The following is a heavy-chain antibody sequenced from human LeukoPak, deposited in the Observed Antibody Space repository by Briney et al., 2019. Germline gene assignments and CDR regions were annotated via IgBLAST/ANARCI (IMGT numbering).Heavy chain of an antibody. V-gene: IGHV1-2*06. CDR3: ARDKQIGVPAESGMDV. Sequence: VASVKVSCMASGYTFTGYYMHWVRQAPGQGLEWMGRINPNSGGTNYEQKFQGRVTMTRDTSISTAYMEPSRLRSDDTAVYYCARDKQIGVPAESGMDVWGQGTTVTVSS. CDR2: INPNSGGT. J-gene: IGHJ6*02. CDR1: GYTFTGYY. D-gene: IGHD2-2*01.